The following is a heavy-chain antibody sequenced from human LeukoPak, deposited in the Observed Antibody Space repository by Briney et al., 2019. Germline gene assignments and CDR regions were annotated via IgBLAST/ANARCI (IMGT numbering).Heavy chain of an antibody. J-gene: IGHJ5*02. CDR1: SGSFSGYS. D-gene: IGHD5-18*01. CDR3: ARNHTGYFDP. V-gene: IGHV4-34*01. CDR2: INHSGST. Sequence: PSETLSLTCAVYSGSFSGYSWSWIRQPPGKGLEWIGEINHSGSTNYSPSLKSRVTISVDTSSSQFSLSLSSVTAAHTAVYYCARNHTGYFDPWGQGTLVTVSS.